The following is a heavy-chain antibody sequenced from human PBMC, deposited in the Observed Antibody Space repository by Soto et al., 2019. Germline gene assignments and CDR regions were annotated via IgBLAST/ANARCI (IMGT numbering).Heavy chain of an antibody. CDR3: ARAHGPYYDSSFYGLARNYFDY. CDR1: GFTFSSHA. D-gene: IGHD3-22*01. V-gene: IGHV3-30-3*01. CDR2: ISFDGSNK. J-gene: IGHJ4*02. Sequence: GGSLRLSCAGTGFTFSSHAMNWVRQAQGRGLEWVSVISFDGSNKYYAESVRGRYSISRDNSKNILYLDMHSLRPDDTAIYYCARAHGPYYDSSFYGLARNYFDYWGQGALVTVSS.